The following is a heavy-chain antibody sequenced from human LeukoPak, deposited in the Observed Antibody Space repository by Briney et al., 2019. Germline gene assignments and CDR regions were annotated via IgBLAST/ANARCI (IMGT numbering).Heavy chain of an antibody. CDR2: IKQDGTEK. J-gene: IGHJ4*02. V-gene: IGHV3-7*04. CDR1: GFTFSNYW. CDR3: ARGNDHKDDY. Sequence: GGSLRLSCAASGFTFSNYWMSWVRQAPGKGLEWVANIKQDGTEKYYVDSVKGRFIISRDNTKNSVYLQMNSLRAEDTAVYYCARGNDHKDDYWGQGTLVTVTS.